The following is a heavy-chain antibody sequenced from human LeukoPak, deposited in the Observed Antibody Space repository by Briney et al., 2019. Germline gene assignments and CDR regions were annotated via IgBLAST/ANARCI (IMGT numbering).Heavy chain of an antibody. Sequence: EASVKVSCKASGGTFSSYAISWVRQAPGQGLEWMGGIIPIFGTANYAQKFQGRVTITADESTSTAYMELSSLRSEDTAVYYCATLDSYDSSGYPNWFDPWGQGTLVTVSS. CDR2: IIPIFGTA. V-gene: IGHV1-69*13. CDR3: ATLDSYDSSGYPNWFDP. D-gene: IGHD3-22*01. J-gene: IGHJ5*02. CDR1: GGTFSSYA.